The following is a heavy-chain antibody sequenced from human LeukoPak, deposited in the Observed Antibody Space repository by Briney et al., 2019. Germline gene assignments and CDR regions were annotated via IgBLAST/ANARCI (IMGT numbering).Heavy chain of an antibody. CDR1: GYIFTNYW. J-gene: IGHJ5*02. CDR3: AALQTAYDPADP. V-gene: IGHV5-51*01. D-gene: IGHD5-12*01. CDR2: IYPEDSDT. Sequence: GESLKISCKGSGYIFTNYWIGWVRQMPGKGLEWMGIIYPEDSDTKYSPSFQGQVTISVDKSINTAYLQWSNLKASDTAMYFCAALQTAYDPADPWGQGTLVTVSS.